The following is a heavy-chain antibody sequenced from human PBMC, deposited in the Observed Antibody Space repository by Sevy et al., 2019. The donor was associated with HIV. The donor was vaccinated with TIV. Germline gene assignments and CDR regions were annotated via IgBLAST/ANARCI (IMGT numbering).Heavy chain of an antibody. D-gene: IGHD5-12*01. CDR2: IYSNGGS. Sequence: SGTLSLICTVSGGSLSGYYLSWVRQPPGKGLEWVGRIYSNGGSNYPPSLKRRVTRSVDTSKNKFSLRLSSVNAADTAVYFCAREADGYNYVAEFWGQGTLVTVSS. CDR1: GGSLSGYY. CDR3: AREADGYNYVAEF. V-gene: IGHV4-4*07. J-gene: IGHJ4*02.